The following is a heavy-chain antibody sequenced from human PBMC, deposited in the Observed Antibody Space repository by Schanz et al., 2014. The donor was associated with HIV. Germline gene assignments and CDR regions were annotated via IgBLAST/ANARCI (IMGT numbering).Heavy chain of an antibody. D-gene: IGHD2-2*01. CDR1: GFTFSDSA. CDR3: AKSTWVDN. CDR2: IKEDGSAT. V-gene: IGHV3-7*03. Sequence: EVQLVESGGGLVQPGGSLKLSCAASGFTFSDSAMQWVRQVPGKGLEWVASIKEDGSATYYVDSVKGRFTISRDNAKNSLYLQMNSLRAEDTALYFCAKSTWVDNCGQGTLVTVSS. J-gene: IGHJ4*02.